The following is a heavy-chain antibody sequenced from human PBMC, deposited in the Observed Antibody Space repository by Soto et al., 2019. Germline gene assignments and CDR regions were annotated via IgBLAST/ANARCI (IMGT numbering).Heavy chain of an antibody. V-gene: IGHV3-30*18. J-gene: IGHJ6*02. D-gene: IGHD3-16*01. CDR2: ISYDGS. CDR1: GFTFSSYG. CDR3: AKDRSHVDYNDCYGMDV. Sequence: QVQLVESGGGVVQPGRSLRLSCAASGFTFSSYGMHWVRQAPGKGLEWVAAISYDGSNYADSVKGRFSISRDNSKNTLSMHMNSLRAEDTAVYYCAKDRSHVDYNDCYGMDVWGQGTTVTVSS.